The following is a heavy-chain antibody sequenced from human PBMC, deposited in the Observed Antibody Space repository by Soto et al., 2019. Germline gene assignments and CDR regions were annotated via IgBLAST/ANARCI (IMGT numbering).Heavy chain of an antibody. CDR2: IFYSGST. Sequence: SETLSLTCTVSGGSISGRYWTWIRKSPGKGLEWIGYIFYSGSTNYNPSLKSRVTISVDTSKNQFSLKLSSVTAADTAVYYCARVGSSGWSPDYWGQGTLVTVSS. J-gene: IGHJ4*02. CDR1: GGSISGRY. D-gene: IGHD6-19*01. CDR3: ARVGSSGWSPDY. V-gene: IGHV4-59*11.